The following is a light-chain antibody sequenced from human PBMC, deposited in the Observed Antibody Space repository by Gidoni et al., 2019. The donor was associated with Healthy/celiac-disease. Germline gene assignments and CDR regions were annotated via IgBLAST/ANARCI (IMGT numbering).Light chain of an antibody. V-gene: IGLV2-14*01. Sequence: QSALPQPASVSGSPGQSITISCTGTSSDVGGYNYVSWYQQHPGKAPKIMIYEVSNRPSGVSNRFSGSKSGNTASLTISGLQAEDEADYYCSSYTSSSTLVFGGGTKLTVL. CDR2: EVS. CDR1: SSDVGGYNY. CDR3: SSYTSSSTLV. J-gene: IGLJ2*01.